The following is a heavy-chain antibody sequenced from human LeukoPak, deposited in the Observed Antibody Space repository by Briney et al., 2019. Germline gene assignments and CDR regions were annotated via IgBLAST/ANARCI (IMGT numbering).Heavy chain of an antibody. V-gene: IGHV3-23*01. CDR1: EFTFSNYA. CDR3: AKGLVGTEYFQH. J-gene: IGHJ1*01. Sequence: GGSLRLSCAASEFTFSNYAMSWVRQAPGKGLEWISTISGSGGGTYYADSVKGRFTISRDNSKNTLSLQMNSLRAEDTAVYHCAKGLVGTEYFQHWGQGNLVTVSS. D-gene: IGHD2-8*02. CDR2: ISGSGGGT.